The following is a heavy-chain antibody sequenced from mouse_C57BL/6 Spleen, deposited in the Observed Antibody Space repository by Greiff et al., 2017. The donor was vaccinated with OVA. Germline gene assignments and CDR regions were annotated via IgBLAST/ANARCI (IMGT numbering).Heavy chain of an antibody. CDR3: ARWEGTWFAY. D-gene: IGHD4-1*01. CDR1: GYTFTDYN. J-gene: IGHJ3*01. Sequence: EVQLKESGPELVKPGASVKIPCKASGYTFTDYNMDWVKQSHGKSLEWIGDINPNNGGTIYNQKFKGKATLTVDKSSSTAYMELRSLTSEDTAVYYCARWEGTWFAYWGQGTLVTVSA. V-gene: IGHV1-18*01. CDR2: INPNNGGT.